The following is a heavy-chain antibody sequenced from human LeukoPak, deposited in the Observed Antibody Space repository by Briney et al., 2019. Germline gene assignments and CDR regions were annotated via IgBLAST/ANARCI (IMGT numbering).Heavy chain of an antibody. D-gene: IGHD3-10*01. CDR3: ARHANYYGSGSYLDWFDP. Sequence: NPSETLSLTCTVSGASISSYYWSWIRQPPGKGLEWFGYIYYSGSTNYNPSLKSRVTMSVDTSKNQFSLKLSSVTAADTAVYYCARHANYYGSGSYLDWFDPWGQGTLLTVSS. CDR1: GASISSYY. V-gene: IGHV4-59*08. CDR2: IYYSGST. J-gene: IGHJ5*02.